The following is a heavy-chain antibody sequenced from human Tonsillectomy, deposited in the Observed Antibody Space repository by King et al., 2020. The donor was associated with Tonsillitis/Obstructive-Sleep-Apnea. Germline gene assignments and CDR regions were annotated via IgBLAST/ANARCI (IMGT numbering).Heavy chain of an antibody. CDR1: GFTFASYD. J-gene: IGHJ4*02. Sequence: VQLVESGGGFVQPGGSLRLSCAASGFTFASYDMAWVRQLQGKGLEWVSSITDRGGRTYIADSVKGRFTISRDNSKNILFLQMNSLRAEDTAVYYCAKDLMGARVGDWGQGTLVTVSS. CDR2: ITDRGGRT. CDR3: AKDLMGARVGD. D-gene: IGHD3-16*01. V-gene: IGHV3-23*04.